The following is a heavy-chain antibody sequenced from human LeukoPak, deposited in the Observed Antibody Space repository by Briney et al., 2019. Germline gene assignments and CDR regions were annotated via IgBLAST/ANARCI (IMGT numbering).Heavy chain of an antibody. CDR3: ARDPPSYYYDSSGYYYSAGYYGMDV. D-gene: IGHD3-22*01. J-gene: IGHJ6*02. Sequence: GGSLRLSCAASGFTFSSYEMNWVRQAPGKGLEWVSYISSSGSTIYYADSVKGRFTISRDNAKDSLYLQMNSLRAEDTAVYYCARDPPSYYYDSSGYYYSAGYYGMDVWGQGTTVTVSS. CDR1: GFTFSSYE. V-gene: IGHV3-48*03. CDR2: ISSSGSTI.